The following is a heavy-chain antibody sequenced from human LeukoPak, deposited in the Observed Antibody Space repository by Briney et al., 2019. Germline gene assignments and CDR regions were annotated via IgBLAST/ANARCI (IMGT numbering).Heavy chain of an antibody. CDR1: GYTFTSYD. J-gene: IGHJ6*03. D-gene: IGHD5-12*01. CDR3: ARSAGGVATIPAYYYYMDV. CDR2: MNPNSGNT. Sequence: ASVKVSCKASGYTFTSYDINWVRQATGQGLEWMGWMNPNSGNTGYAQKFQGRVTMTRNTSISTAYMELSSLRSEDTAVYYCARSAGGVATIPAYYYYMDVWGKGTTVTISS. V-gene: IGHV1-8*01.